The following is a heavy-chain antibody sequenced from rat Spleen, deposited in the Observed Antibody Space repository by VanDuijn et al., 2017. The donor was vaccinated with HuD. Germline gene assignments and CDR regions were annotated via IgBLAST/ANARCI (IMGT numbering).Heavy chain of an antibody. D-gene: IGHD4-2*01. CDR1: GFTFTDYA. CDR2: IIYDGSDT. J-gene: IGHJ2*01. Sequence: EVQLVESGGGLVQPGNSMKLSCAASGFTFTDYAMAWVRQSPKKGLEWVATIIYDGSDTYYRDSVKGRFTISRDNAKSTLYLQMDSLRSEDTATYYCARHENTGSFDYWGQGVMVTVSS. V-gene: IGHV5-7*01. CDR3: ARHENTGSFDY.